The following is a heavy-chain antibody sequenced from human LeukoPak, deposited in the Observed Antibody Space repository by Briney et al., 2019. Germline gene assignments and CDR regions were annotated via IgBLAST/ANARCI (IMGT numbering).Heavy chain of an antibody. CDR3: ARHGPREIEGGL. CDR2: IFPGDSDI. J-gene: IGHJ4*02. CDR1: GYSFTSYW. D-gene: IGHD2/OR15-2a*01. Sequence: GESLKISCKASGYSFTSYWIGWVRQMPGRGLEWMGIIFPGDSDIRYNPSFQGQVTISVDKSISTAYLQWSSLKASDTAMYYCARHGPREIEGGLWGQGTLVTVSS. V-gene: IGHV5-51*01.